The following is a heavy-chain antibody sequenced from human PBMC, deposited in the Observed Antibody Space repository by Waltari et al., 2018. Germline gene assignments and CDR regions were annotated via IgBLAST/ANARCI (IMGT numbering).Heavy chain of an antibody. CDR2: IRRKDYGGTT. V-gene: IGHV3-49*04. CDR3: TRDSVVVTAPFNY. Sequence: EVQLVESGGGLVQPGRSLRLSCIGSGFTFDDYTMSWVRQAPGKGLEWVGFIRRKDYGGTTEYGESVKGRFIISRDDSKSIAYLQMNSLKTEDTAVYYCTRDSVVVTAPFNYWGQGTLVTVSS. J-gene: IGHJ4*02. CDR1: GFTFDDYT. D-gene: IGHD2-21*02.